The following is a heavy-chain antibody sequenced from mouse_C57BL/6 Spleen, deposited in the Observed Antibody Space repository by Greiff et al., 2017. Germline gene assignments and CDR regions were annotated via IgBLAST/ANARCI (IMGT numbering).Heavy chain of an antibody. D-gene: IGHD2-5*01. CDR2: IRNKANGYTT. CDR1: GFTFTDYY. Sequence: DVQLQESGGGLVQPGGSLSLSCAASGFTFTDYYMSWVRQPPGKALEWLGFIRNKANGYTTEYSASVKGRFTISRDNSQSILYLLMNALRAEDSATYYCARYGSNYEDYYAMDYWGQGTSVTVSS. V-gene: IGHV7-3*01. J-gene: IGHJ4*01. CDR3: ARYGSNYEDYYAMDY.